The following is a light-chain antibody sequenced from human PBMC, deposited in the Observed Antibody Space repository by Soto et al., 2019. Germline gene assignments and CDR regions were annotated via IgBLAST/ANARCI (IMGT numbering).Light chain of an antibody. CDR3: QQENNWRT. J-gene: IGKJ1*01. V-gene: IGKV3-15*01. Sequence: VVTQSPVPLSLSPGGRATLYWWASQSVSRTSSAWQQQTPCEATRLLITDSSTRATGIPARFSGSSSRTEVTLAINSLQSEDFAVYYCQQENNWRTFGQGTK. CDR1: QSVSRT. CDR2: DSS.